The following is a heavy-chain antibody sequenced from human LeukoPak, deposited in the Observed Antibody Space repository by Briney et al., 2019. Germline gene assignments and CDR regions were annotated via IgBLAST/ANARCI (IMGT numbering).Heavy chain of an antibody. CDR2: IYVTGST. Sequence: SETLSLTCTVSGGSIGTFYWSWIRQSPGKGLEWIGYIYVTGSTRYNPYLQSRVTISVDTSRNEFFLKMSSVTAADTAVYYCARHIGGGIEDMDVWGKGTKVTVSS. J-gene: IGHJ6*03. CDR3: ARHIGGGIEDMDV. V-gene: IGHV4-59*08. CDR1: GGSIGTFY. D-gene: IGHD3-16*02.